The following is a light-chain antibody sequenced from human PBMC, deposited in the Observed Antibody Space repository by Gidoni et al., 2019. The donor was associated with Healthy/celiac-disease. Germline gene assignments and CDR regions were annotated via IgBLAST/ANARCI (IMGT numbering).Light chain of an antibody. Sequence: SYELTQPPSVSVSPGQTDSITCSGDKLGDKYACWYQQKPGKSPVLVSYQDSKRPSGIPERFSGSNSGNTATLTISGTQAMDEADYYCQAWDSSIDVVFGGGTKLTVL. CDR1: KLGDKY. V-gene: IGLV3-1*01. CDR2: QDS. CDR3: QAWDSSIDVV. J-gene: IGLJ2*01.